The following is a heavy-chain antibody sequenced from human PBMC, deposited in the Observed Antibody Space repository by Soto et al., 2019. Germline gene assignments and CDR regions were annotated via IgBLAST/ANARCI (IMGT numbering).Heavy chain of an antibody. J-gene: IGHJ4*02. CDR2: ISESGST. V-gene: IGHV4-34*01. CDR1: GQSFSGHS. Sequence: QVQLQQWGAGLVKPSETLSLSCAVYGQSFSGHSWAWIRQPPGKGLEWIGEISESGSTYYNPSLQSRVTISTDTSKYQFSLKLNSVTAADTAAYFCARGSGIVALPGELEDVNYDFWGQGTLVNVSS. CDR3: ARGSGIVALPGELEDVNYDF. D-gene: IGHD1-1*01.